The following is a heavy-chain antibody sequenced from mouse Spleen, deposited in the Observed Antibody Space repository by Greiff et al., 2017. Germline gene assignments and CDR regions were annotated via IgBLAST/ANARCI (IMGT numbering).Heavy chain of an antibody. CDR3: ARGEYYYDYSYYYAMDY. CDR2: IYPGSGST. D-gene: IGHD2-4*01. J-gene: IGHJ4*01. Sequence: QVQLQQSGAELVKPGASVKMSCKASGYTFTSYWITWVKQRPGQGLEWIGDIYPGSGSTNYNEKFKSKATLTVDTSSSTAYMQLSSLTSEDSAVYYCARGEYYYDYSYYYAMDYWGQGTSVTVSS. V-gene: IGHV1-55*01. CDR1: GYTFTSYW.